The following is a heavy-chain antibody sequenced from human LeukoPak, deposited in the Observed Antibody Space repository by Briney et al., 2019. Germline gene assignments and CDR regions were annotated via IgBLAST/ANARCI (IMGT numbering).Heavy chain of an antibody. V-gene: IGHV1-2*02. CDR3: ARWSNSGFDY. Sequence: GASVKVSCKASGYTFTGYYMHWVRQAPGQGLEWMGRINPNSVGTNYVEKFQGRVTMTRDTSISTAYMELSRLTSDDTAMYYCARWSNSGFDYWGQGTLVSVSS. CDR2: INPNSVGT. CDR1: GYTFTGYY. J-gene: IGHJ4*02. D-gene: IGHD1-26*01.